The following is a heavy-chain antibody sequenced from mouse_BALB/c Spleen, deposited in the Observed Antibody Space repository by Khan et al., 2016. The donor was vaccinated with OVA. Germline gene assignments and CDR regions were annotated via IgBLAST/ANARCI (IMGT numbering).Heavy chain of an antibody. J-gene: IGHJ4*01. V-gene: IGHV3-2*02. D-gene: IGHD2-3*01. CDR2: ISSSGST. CDR1: GYSTTSDYA. CDR3: ARDGSRYNYAMDY. Sequence: EVKLEESGPGLVKPSQSLSLTCTVTGYSTTSDYAWNWIRQFPGNKLEWMGYISSSGSTNYNPALKSRISITRDTSKNQFFLQLNSVTTEDTATYYCARDGSRYNYAMDYWGQGTSVTVSS.